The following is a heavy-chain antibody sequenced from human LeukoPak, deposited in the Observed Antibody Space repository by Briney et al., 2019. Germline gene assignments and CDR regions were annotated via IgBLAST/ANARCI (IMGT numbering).Heavy chain of an antibody. V-gene: IGHV3-21*06. CDR3: ARDAQWLVPEGYYYYMDV. Sequence: GGSLRLSCAGSGFAFSRYSMNWFRQAPGKGLERVSSISSSSSHIFYADSVKGRFTIARDNAKNSLYLQMNSLRAGDTAVYYCARDAQWLVPEGYYYYMDVWGKGITVTVAS. J-gene: IGHJ6*03. CDR2: ISSSSSHI. CDR1: GFAFSRYS. D-gene: IGHD6-19*01.